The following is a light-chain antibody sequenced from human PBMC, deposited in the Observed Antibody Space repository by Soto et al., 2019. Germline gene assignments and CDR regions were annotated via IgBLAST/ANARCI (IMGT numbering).Light chain of an antibody. Sequence: EIVMTQSPATLSVSPGERATLSCRASQSVSSNLAWYQQKPGQAPRLLIYGASTMSTGIQARFSGSGSGTEFTLTISSLQSEDFAVYYCQQYNNWAPYTFGQGTKLEIK. V-gene: IGKV3-15*01. CDR3: QQYNNWAPYT. CDR2: GAS. CDR1: QSVSSN. J-gene: IGKJ2*01.